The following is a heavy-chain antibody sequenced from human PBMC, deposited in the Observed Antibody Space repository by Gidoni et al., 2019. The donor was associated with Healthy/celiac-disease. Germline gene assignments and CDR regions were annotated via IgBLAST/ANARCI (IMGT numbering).Heavy chain of an antibody. Sequence: EVQLVESGGGLVKPGGSLRLSCAASGFTFSSYSMNWVRQAPGKGLEWVSSISSSSSYIDYADSVKGRFTISRDNAKNSLYLQMNSLRAEDTAVYYCAREDGQFDYWGQGTLVTVSS. CDR1: GFTFSSYS. V-gene: IGHV3-21*01. CDR3: AREDGQFDY. J-gene: IGHJ4*02. CDR2: ISSSSSYI.